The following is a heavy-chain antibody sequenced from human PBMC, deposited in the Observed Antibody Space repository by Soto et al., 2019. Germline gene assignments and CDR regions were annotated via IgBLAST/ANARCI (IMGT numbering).Heavy chain of an antibody. CDR2: ISSSSSYI. CDR3: ARDPVQLWYFDY. Sequence: GGSLRLSCAASGFTFSSYSMNWVRQAPGKGLEWVSSISSSSSYIYYADSVKGRFTISRDNAKNSLYLQMNSLRAEDTAVYYCARDPVQLWYFDYWGQGTLVNVSS. D-gene: IGHD5-18*01. J-gene: IGHJ4*02. CDR1: GFTFSSYS. V-gene: IGHV3-21*01.